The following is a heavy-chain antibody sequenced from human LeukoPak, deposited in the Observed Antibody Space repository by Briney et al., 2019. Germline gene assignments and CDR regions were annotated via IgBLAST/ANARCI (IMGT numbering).Heavy chain of an antibody. J-gene: IGHJ5*02. D-gene: IGHD3-22*01. CDR1: GGSISSSSYY. V-gene: IGHV4-39*01. Sequence: SETLSLTCTVSGGSISSSSYYWGWIRQPPGKGLEWIGSTYYSGSTYYNPSLKSRVTIPVDTSKNQFSLKLSSVTAADTAVYYCASEADYDSSGYYPWGQGTLVTVSS. CDR2: TYYSGST. CDR3: ASEADYDSSGYYP.